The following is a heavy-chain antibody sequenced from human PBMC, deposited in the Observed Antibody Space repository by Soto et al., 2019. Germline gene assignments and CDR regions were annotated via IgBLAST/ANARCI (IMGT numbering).Heavy chain of an antibody. J-gene: IGHJ4*02. CDR1: GGSISSSSYY. CDR2: IYYSGST. V-gene: IGHV4-39*01. Sequence: SETLSLTCTVSGGSISSSSYYWGWIRQPPGKGLEWIGSIYYSGSTYYNPSLKSRVTISVDTSKNQFSLKLSSVTAADTAVYYCRVQLSSPGDFDYWGQGTLVTVSS. CDR3: RVQLSSPGDFDY. D-gene: IGHD5-18*01.